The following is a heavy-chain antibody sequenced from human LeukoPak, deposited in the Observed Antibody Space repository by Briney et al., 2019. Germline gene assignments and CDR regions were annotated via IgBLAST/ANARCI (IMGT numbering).Heavy chain of an antibody. Sequence: ASVKVSCKASGYTFTSYDINWVRQATGQGLEWMGWMNPNSGNTGYAQKFQGRVTITADKSTSTAYMELSSLRSEDAAVYYCASAGGYNGYYGMDVWGQGTTVTVSS. CDR3: ASAGGYNGYYGMDV. CDR1: GYTFTSYD. CDR2: MNPNSGNT. V-gene: IGHV1-8*01. J-gene: IGHJ6*02. D-gene: IGHD5-24*01.